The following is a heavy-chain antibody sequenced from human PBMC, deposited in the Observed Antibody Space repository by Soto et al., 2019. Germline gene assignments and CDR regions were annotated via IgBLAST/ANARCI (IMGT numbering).Heavy chain of an antibody. CDR2: VSAGGSSA. Sequence: EVQLLESGGGLVQPGGSLRLSCAASGLTFSGHAMTWVRQAPGGGLEGVCTVSAGGSSAYYADSVEGRFTIARDNSKNTLTLQMNSLRAEDTAVYYCTLSGFGESDYWGQGTLVTVSS. CDR3: TLSGFGESDY. V-gene: IGHV3-23*01. CDR1: GLTFSGHA. J-gene: IGHJ4*02. D-gene: IGHD3-10*01.